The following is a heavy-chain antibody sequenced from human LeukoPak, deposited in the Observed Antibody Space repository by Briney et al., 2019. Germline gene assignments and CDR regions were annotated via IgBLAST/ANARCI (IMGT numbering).Heavy chain of an antibody. J-gene: IGHJ4*02. CDR2: ISYDGSNK. V-gene: IGHV3-30*18. CDR3: AKDWLAARPGYYFDY. D-gene: IGHD6-6*01. Sequence: PGRSLRLSCAASGFTFSSYGMHWVRQAPGKGLEWVAVISYDGSNKYYADSVKGRFTISRDNSKNTLYLQMNSLRAEDTAVYYCAKDWLAARPGYYFDYWGQGTLVTVSS. CDR1: GFTFSSYG.